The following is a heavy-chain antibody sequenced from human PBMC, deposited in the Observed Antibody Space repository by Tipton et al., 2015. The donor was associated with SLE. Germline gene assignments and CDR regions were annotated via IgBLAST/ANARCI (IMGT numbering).Heavy chain of an antibody. J-gene: IGHJ4*02. CDR2: IYTGGNT. V-gene: IGHV4-4*07. CDR3: ARGETRVEY. CDR1: GGSSSRYY. D-gene: IGHD1-14*01. Sequence: TLSLTCTVSGGSSSRYYWGWIRQPAGKGLEWIGRIYTGGNTKYNPSLESRVTLSVDASKDQFSLRLTSVTAADTAVYYCARGETRVEYWGQGTLVTVSS.